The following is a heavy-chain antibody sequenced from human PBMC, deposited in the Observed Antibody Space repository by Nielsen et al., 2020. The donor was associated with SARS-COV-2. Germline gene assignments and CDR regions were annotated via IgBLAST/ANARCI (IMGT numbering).Heavy chain of an antibody. J-gene: IGHJ6*02. CDR3: ARLYCSSTSCNYYYGMDV. V-gene: IGHV4-59*01. CDR2: IYYSEST. Sequence: SETLSLTCTVSGGSISSYYWSWIRQPPGKGLEWIGYIYYSESTNYNPSLKSRVTISVDTSKNQFSLKLSSVTAADTAVYYCARLYCSSTSCNYYYGMDVWGQGTTVTVSS. CDR1: GGSISSYY. D-gene: IGHD2-2*01.